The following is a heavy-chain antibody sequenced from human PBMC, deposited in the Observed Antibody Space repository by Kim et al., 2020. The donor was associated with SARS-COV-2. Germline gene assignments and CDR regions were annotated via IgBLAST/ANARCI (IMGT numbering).Heavy chain of an antibody. V-gene: IGHV3-74*01. CDR1: GFTFSGYW. CDR2: IEGDGSRT. CDR3: ARSNWFDT. J-gene: IGHJ5*02. Sequence: GGSLRLSCAASGFTFSGYWMNWVRQAPGQGLVWVSHIEGDGSRTYYADSVKGRFTISRDNAKNTLYLQMNSLRPEDTAVYYCARSNWFDTWGQGTLVTVS.